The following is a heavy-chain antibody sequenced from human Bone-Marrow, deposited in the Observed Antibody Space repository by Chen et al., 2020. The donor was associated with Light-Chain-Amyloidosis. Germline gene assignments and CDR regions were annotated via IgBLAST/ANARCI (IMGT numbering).Heavy chain of an antibody. CDR3: ARYEPHFSDSIISGYTA. Sequence: QVELQQWGAGLLKPSETLSLTCGIHNGAFGDDSWTWIRQPPGKGLQWIAGINHSGSANYNSSRKSRTTISVDKSKNQFSLGMISVTAADTAVYYCARYEPHFSDSIISGYTAWGQGTSVTVSS. CDR1: NGAFGDDS. D-gene: IGHD5-12*01. V-gene: IGHV4-34*01. CDR2: INHSGSA. J-gene: IGHJ5*02.